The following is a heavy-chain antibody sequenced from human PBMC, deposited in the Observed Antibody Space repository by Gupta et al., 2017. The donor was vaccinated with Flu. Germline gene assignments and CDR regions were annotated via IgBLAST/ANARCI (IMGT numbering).Heavy chain of an antibody. J-gene: IGHJ3*02. CDR3: ARDRLGTTPDIVVVPAAEAFDI. Sequence: QVQVVQSGAEVKKPGAAVKVSCKASGFTFSSYGISWVRQAPGHGLERMGWISAYSGNTNYAQKFQGRITMTTDTSTNTAYLELRSLRSDDTAVYYCARDRLGTTPDIVVVPAAEAFDIWGQGTMVSVSS. V-gene: IGHV1-18*01. CDR2: ISAYSGNT. D-gene: IGHD2-2*01. CDR1: GFTFSSYG.